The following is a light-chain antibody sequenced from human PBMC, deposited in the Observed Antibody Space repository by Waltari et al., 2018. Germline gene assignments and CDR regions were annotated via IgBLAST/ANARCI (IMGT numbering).Light chain of an antibody. CDR3: CSYAGSSSYV. J-gene: IGLJ1*01. Sequence: QSALTQPASVSGSPGQSITISCTGTSSDVGSYNLVSWYQQHPGKAPKLMIYEGSKRPSGVSNRFSGSKSGXTASLTISGLQAEDEADYYCCSYAGSSSYVFGTGTKVTVL. V-gene: IGLV2-23*01. CDR1: SSDVGSYNL. CDR2: EGS.